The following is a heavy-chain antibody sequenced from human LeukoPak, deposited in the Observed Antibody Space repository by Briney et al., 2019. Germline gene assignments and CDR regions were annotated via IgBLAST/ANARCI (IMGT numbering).Heavy chain of an antibody. D-gene: IGHD2-2*01. V-gene: IGHV4-34*01. CDR3: ARGRSSTSRKGYMGRWFDP. CDR1: GGSFSGYY. CDR2: INHSGST. Sequence: SETLSLTCAVYGGSFSGYYWSWIRQPPGKGLEWIGEINHSGSTNYNPSLKSRVTISVDTSKNQFSLKLSSATAADTAVYYCARGRSSTSRKGYMGRWFDPWGQGTLVTVSS. J-gene: IGHJ5*02.